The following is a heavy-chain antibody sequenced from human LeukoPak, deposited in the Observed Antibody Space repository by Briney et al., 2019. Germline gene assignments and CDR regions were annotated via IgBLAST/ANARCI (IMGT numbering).Heavy chain of an antibody. Sequence: PSETLSLTCTVSGGSISIYYWSWIRQPPGEALEWIGYFYNSGSTDYNPSLRSRVTISVDTSKNQFSLRLSSLTAADTAVYYCARDRELGSWGQGTLVTVSA. V-gene: IGHV4-59*01. J-gene: IGHJ5*02. CDR1: GGSISIYY. D-gene: IGHD3-10*01. CDR3: ARDRELGS. CDR2: FYNSGST.